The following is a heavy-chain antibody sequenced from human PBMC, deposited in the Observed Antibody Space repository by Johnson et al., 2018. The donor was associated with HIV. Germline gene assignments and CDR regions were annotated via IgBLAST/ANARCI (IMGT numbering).Heavy chain of an antibody. J-gene: IGHJ3*02. CDR2: INSDGSST. Sequence: VQLVESGGGLVQPGGSLRLSCAASGLIFSSYGMNWVRQAPGKGLEWVSGINSDGSSTNYADSVKGRFTISRDNAKNTLYLQMNSLRAEDTDLYYCAKDIERWLLTSAFDIWGQGTMVTVSS. CDR1: GLIFSSYG. CDR3: AKDIERWLLTSAFDI. D-gene: IGHD5-24*01. V-gene: IGHV3-74*01.